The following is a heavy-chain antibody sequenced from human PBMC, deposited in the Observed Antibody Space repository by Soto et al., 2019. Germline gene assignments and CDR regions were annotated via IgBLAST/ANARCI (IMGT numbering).Heavy chain of an antibody. V-gene: IGHV1-18*01. J-gene: IGHJ5*02. CDR1: GYTFTSYG. Sequence: CKASGYTFTSYGISWVRQAPGQGLEWMGWISAYNGNTNYAQKLQGRVTMTTDTSTSTAYMELRSLRSDDTAVYYCARDVGYYYDSSGYSPDWFDPWGQGTLVTVSS. D-gene: IGHD3-22*01. CDR2: ISAYNGNT. CDR3: ARDVGYYYDSSGYSPDWFDP.